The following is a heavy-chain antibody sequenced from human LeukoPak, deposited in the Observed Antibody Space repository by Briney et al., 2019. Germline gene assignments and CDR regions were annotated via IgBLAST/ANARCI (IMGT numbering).Heavy chain of an antibody. Sequence: GGSLRLSCAASGFTFSSYDMHWVRQAPGKGLEWVSAISGSGGSTYYADSVKGRFTISRDNSKNTLYLQMNSLRAEDTAVYYCAGLNAWYFDYWGQGTLVTVSS. CDR3: AGLNAWYFDY. D-gene: IGHD3-16*01. CDR2: ISGSGGST. CDR1: GFTFSSYD. J-gene: IGHJ4*02. V-gene: IGHV3-23*01.